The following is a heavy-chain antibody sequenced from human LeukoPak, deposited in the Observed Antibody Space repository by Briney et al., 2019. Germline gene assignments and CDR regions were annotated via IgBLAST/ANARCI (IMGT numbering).Heavy chain of an antibody. J-gene: IGHJ4*02. D-gene: IGHD3-3*01. V-gene: IGHV1-2*02. CDR3: ARSCLGGRFLEWLPTIDY. CDR1: GYTFTGYY. CDR2: INPNSGGT. Sequence: ASVKVSCXASGYTFTGYYMHWVRQAPGQGLEWMGWINPNSGGTNYAQKFQGRVTMTRDTSISTAYMELSMLRSDDTAVYYCARSCLGGRFLEWLPTIDYWGQGTLVTVSS.